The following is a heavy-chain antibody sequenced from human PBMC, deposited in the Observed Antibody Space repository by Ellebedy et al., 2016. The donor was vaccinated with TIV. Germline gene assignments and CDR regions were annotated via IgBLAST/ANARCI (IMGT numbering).Heavy chain of an antibody. V-gene: IGHV1-2*02. CDR3: GIERGATYGDYVKAFDY. D-gene: IGHD4-17*01. J-gene: IGHJ4*02. CDR1: GYTFTGYY. Sequence: ASVKVSXKASGYTFTGYYMHWLRQAPGQGLEWMGGINPSSGAPKYAQNFQGRLTVTRDMSITTAYMELTRLTSDDTAVYYCGIERGATYGDYVKAFDYWGQGTLVTVSS. CDR2: INPSSGAP.